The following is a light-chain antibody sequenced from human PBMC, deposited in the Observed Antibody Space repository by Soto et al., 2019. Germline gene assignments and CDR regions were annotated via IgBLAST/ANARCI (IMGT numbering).Light chain of an antibody. V-gene: IGKV1-39*01. CDR3: QQSYSLPVT. CDR1: QTINNR. CDR2: ATS. J-gene: IGKJ3*01. Sequence: DIPMTQSPSSLSASVGDRVTITCRASQTINNRLSWYQQKPGKAPNLLIYATSSLQSGVPSRFSGSGSGTDFTLTISSLQPEDFATYYCQQSYSLPVTFGPGTKVDIK.